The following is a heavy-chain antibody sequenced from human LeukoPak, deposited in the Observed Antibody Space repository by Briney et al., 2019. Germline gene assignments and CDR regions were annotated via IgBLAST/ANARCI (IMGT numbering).Heavy chain of an antibody. J-gene: IGHJ4*02. V-gene: IGHV4-59*01. D-gene: IGHD3-9*01. CDR3: ARGRYDILTGYYFYFFDY. CDR2: IYYSGST. Sequence: SETLSLTCTVSGGSISNYYWSWIRQPPGKGLEWIGYIYYSGSTNYNPSLKSRVTISVDTSKNQFSLRLSSVTAADAAVYYCARGRYDILTGYYFYFFDYWGQGTLVTVSS. CDR1: GGSISNYY.